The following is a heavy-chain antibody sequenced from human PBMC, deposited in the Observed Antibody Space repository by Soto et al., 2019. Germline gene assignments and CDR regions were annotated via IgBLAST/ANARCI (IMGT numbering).Heavy chain of an antibody. CDR1: GGSISSYY. D-gene: IGHD2-15*01. V-gene: IGHV4-59*01. Sequence: SETLSLTCTVSGGSISSYYWSWIRQPPGKGLEWIGYIYYSGSTNYNPSLKSRVTISVDTSKNQFSLKLSSVTAADTAVYYCAVDCSGGRDYYYYMDVWGKGTTVTVSS. J-gene: IGHJ6*03. CDR3: AVDCSGGRDYYYYMDV. CDR2: IYYSGST.